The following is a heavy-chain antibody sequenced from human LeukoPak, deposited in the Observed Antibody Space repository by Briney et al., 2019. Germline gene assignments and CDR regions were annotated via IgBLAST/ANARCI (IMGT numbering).Heavy chain of an antibody. CDR2: IYYSGST. V-gene: IGHV4-59*01. Sequence: EALPLAGRASGGSIVCISGSSVPLPPGKGLEWIGSIYYSGSTNYNPSLKSRVTISVHTSKIQFSLKLSSVTAADTAVYYCASGRWKQDFDYWGQGTLVTVSS. CDR1: GGSIVCIS. CDR3: ASGRWKQDFDY. D-gene: IGHD2-15*01. J-gene: IGHJ4*02.